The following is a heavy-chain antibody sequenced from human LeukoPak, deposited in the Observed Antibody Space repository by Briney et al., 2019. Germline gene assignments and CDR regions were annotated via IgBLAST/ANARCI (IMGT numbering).Heavy chain of an antibody. CDR2: ISWNSGSI. CDR1: GFTFDDYA. CDR3: ARDLFRRGLAGGPWFDP. D-gene: IGHD3-16*01. Sequence: GGSLRLSCAASGFTFDDYAMHWVRHAPGKGLEWVSGISWNSGSIGYADSVKGRSTISRDNAKNSLYLQMNSLRAEDTALYYCARDLFRRGLAGGPWFDPWGQGTLVTVSS. V-gene: IGHV3-9*01. J-gene: IGHJ5*02.